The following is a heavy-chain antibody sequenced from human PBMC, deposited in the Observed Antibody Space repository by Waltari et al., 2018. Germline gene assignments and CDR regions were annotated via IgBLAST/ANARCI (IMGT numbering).Heavy chain of an antibody. D-gene: IGHD4-17*01. CDR2: INHSGST. CDR1: GGSFSGYY. Sequence: QVQLQQWGAGLLKPSETLSLTCAVYGGSFSGYYWSWIRQPPGKGLEWIGEINHSGSTNYHPSLKSRVTISVDTSKNQFSLKLSSVTAADTAVYYCARDYGDYGSRFDPWGQGTLVTVSS. J-gene: IGHJ5*02. V-gene: IGHV4-34*01. CDR3: ARDYGDYGSRFDP.